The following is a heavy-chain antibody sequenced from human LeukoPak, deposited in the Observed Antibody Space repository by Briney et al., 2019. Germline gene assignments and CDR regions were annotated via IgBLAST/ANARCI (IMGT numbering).Heavy chain of an antibody. CDR1: GFTFSNAW. CDR2: IKSKTDGGTT. Sequence: GGSLRLSCAASGFTFSNAWMSWVRQAPGKGLEWVGRIKSKTDGGTTDYAAPVKGRFTISRDDSKNTLYLQMNSLRAEDTAVYYCAKAPWSPIDAFDIWGQGTMVTVSS. CDR3: AKAPWSPIDAFDI. J-gene: IGHJ3*02. V-gene: IGHV3-15*01.